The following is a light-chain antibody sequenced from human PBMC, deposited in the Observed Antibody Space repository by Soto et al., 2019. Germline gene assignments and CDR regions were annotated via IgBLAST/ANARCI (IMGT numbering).Light chain of an antibody. CDR3: ATWDSSLCPRV. CDR1: SSNIGNNY. V-gene: IGLV1-51*02. CDR2: ENN. Sequence: QSVLTQPPSVSAAPGKKVTISCSGSSSNIGNNYVSWYQHLPGTAPKLLIYENNNRPSGIPDRFSGSKSGTSATLGITGLQPGVVADYSSATWDSSLCPRVSVPGTKVP. J-gene: IGLJ1*01.